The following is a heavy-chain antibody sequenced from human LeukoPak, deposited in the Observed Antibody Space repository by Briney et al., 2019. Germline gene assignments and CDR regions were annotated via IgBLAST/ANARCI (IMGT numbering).Heavy chain of an antibody. Sequence: PGGSLRLSCAASGFTFSSYWMSRVRPAPGKGLEWVANIKQDGREKSHVDSVKGRFTISRDNAKNSLYLQMNSLRAEDTAVYYCAREGYSYLVYYFDYWGQGTLVTVSS. D-gene: IGHD5-18*01. CDR2: IKQDGREK. V-gene: IGHV3-7*01. CDR1: GFTFSSYW. CDR3: AREGYSYLVYYFDY. J-gene: IGHJ4*02.